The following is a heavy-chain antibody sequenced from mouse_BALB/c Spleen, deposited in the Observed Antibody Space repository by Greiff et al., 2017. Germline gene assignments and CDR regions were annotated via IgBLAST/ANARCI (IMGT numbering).Heavy chain of an antibody. V-gene: IGHV1-18*01. Sequence: EVQLQQSGPELVKPGASVKIPCKASGYTFTDYNMDWVKQSHGKSLEWIGDINPNNGGTIYNQKFKGKATLTVDKSSSTAYMELRSLTSEDTAVYYCARSVAYYGKTQPEFAYWGQGTLVTVSA. D-gene: IGHD2-10*01. J-gene: IGHJ3*01. CDR3: ARSVAYYGKTQPEFAY. CDR1: GYTFTDYN. CDR2: INPNNGGT.